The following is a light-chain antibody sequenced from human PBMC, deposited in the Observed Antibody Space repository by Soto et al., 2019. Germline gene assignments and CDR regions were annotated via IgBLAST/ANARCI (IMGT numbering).Light chain of an antibody. CDR3: QQYGRSPPWT. J-gene: IGKJ1*01. CDR2: GAS. CDR1: QIIDSRY. V-gene: IGKV3-20*01. Sequence: DIVLTQSPGTLSLSPGERATLSCRASQIIDSRYLGWYQQKPGQAPRLLIYGASSRATGTPDRFSGSGSGTDFTLTISRLEPEDVGVYYCQQYGRSPPWTFGPGTKVDIK.